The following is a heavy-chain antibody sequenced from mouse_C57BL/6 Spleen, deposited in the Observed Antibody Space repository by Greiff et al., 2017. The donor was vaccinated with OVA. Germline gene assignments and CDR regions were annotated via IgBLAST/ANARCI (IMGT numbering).Heavy chain of an antibody. CDR3: ARLGTTVVAPYWYFDV. CDR1: GYTFTSYW. CDR2: IDPSDSET. Sequence: QVQLQQPGAELVRPGSSVKLSCKASGYTFTSYWMHWVKQRPIQGLEWIGNIDPSDSETHYNQKFKDKATLTVDKSYSTAYMQLSSLTSEDSAVYYCARLGTTVVAPYWYFDVWGTGTTVTVSS. J-gene: IGHJ1*03. D-gene: IGHD1-1*01. V-gene: IGHV1-52*01.